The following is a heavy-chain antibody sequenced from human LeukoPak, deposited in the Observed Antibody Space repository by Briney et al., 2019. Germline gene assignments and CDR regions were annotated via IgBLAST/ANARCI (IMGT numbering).Heavy chain of an antibody. Sequence: ASVKVSCKASGYTFSGYYMHWVRQAPGQGLEWMGWINPNSGGTNYAQKFQGRVTMTRDTSISTAYMELSRLRSDDTAVYYCARVEAAGTGGGYWGQGTLVTVSS. V-gene: IGHV1-2*02. CDR3: ARVEAAGTGGGY. CDR2: INPNSGGT. D-gene: IGHD6-13*01. CDR1: GYTFSGYY. J-gene: IGHJ4*02.